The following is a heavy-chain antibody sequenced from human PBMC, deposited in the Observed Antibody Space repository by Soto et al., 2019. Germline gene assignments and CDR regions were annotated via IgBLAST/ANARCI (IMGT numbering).Heavy chain of an antibody. V-gene: IGHV3-23*01. J-gene: IGHJ4*02. CDR1: GFTFSSYA. CDR3: AKRAVIVGLRLPYFDY. Sequence: GGSLRLSCAASGFTFSSYAISWVRQAPGKGLEWVSAISGSGGSTYYADSVKGRFTISRDNSKNTLYLQMNSLRAEDTAVYYCAKRAVIVGLRLPYFDYWGQGTLVTVSS. D-gene: IGHD5-12*01. CDR2: ISGSGGST.